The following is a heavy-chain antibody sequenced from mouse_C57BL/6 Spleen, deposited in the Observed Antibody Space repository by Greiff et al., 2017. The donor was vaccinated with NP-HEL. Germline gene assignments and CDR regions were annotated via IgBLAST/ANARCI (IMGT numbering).Heavy chain of an antibody. D-gene: IGHD4-1*02. CDR2: INPYNGGT. V-gene: IGHV1-19*01. J-gene: IGHJ3*01. Sequence: EVQLQQSGPVLVKPGASVKMSCTASGYTFTDYYMNWVKQSHGKSLEWIGVINPYNGGTSYNQKFKGKATLTVDKSSSTAYMELNSLTSEDSAVYYCARSQLGRSSWFAYWGQGTLVTVSA. CDR3: ARSQLGRSSWFAY. CDR1: GYTFTDYY.